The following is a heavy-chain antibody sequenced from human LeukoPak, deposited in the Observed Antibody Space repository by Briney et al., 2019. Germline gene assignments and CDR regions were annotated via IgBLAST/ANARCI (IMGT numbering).Heavy chain of an antibody. CDR3: ARVGIQLCVDY. V-gene: IGHV3-48*01. CDR1: GFAFSSYA. D-gene: IGHD5-18*01. CDR2: ISSSSNTI. J-gene: IGHJ4*02. Sequence: GGSLRLSCAASGFAFSSYAMNWVRQAPGKGLEWVSYISSSSNTIYYADSVKGRFTISRDNAKNSLYLQMNSLRAEDTAVYYCARVGIQLCVDYWGQGTLVTVSS.